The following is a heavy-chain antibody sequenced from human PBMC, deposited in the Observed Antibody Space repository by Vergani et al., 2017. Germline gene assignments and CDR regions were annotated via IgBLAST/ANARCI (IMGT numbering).Heavy chain of an antibody. J-gene: IGHJ4*02. CDR1: GYTFTSYY. V-gene: IGHV1-46*01. Sequence: QVQLVQSGAEVKKPGASVKVSCKASGYTFTSYYMHWVRQAPGQGLEWMGIINPSGGSTSYAQKFQGRVTMTRDTSTSTVYMELRSLRSDDTAVYYCARDQGAVAGSLGYWGQGTLVTVSS. CDR3: ARDQGAVAGSLGY. CDR2: INPSGGST. D-gene: IGHD6-19*01.